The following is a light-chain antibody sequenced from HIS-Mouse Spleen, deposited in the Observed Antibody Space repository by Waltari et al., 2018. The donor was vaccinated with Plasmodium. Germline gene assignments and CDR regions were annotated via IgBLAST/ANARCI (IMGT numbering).Light chain of an antibody. CDR3: AAWDDSLNGWV. CDR2: SNN. CDR1: S. J-gene: IGLJ3*02. V-gene: IGLV1-44*01. Sequence: QSVLTQPPSASGTPGQRVTISCSGSSPKLLIYSNNQRPSGVPDRFSGSKSGTSASLAISVLQSEDEADYYCAAWDDSLNGWVFGGGTK.